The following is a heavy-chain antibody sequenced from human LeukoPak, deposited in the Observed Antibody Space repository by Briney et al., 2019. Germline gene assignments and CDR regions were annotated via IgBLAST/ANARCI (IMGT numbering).Heavy chain of an antibody. Sequence: SETLSLTCTVSGGSISSYYWSWFGQPAGKGLEWIGRIYTSGSTNYNPSLKSRVTMSVDTSKNQFSLRLSSVTAADTAVYYCTRDSSGYSSRYYYYYMDVWGKGTTVTVSS. CDR2: IYTSGST. CDR1: GGSISSYY. D-gene: IGHD3-22*01. V-gene: IGHV4-4*07. CDR3: TRDSSGYSSRYYYYYMDV. J-gene: IGHJ6*03.